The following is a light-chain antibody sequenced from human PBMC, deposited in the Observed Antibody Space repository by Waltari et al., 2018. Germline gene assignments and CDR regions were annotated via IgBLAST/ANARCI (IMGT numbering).Light chain of an antibody. CDR2: EVT. CDR1: SSDVGGYNY. CDR3: SSYAGSNNLV. Sequence: QSALTQPPSASGSPGQSVTISCTGTSSDVGGYNYVSWYQQHPGKAPKLMISEVTKRPSGGPDRFSGPKSGNTASLTVSGLQAEDEADYYCSSYAGSNNLVFGGGTKLTVL. V-gene: IGLV2-8*01. J-gene: IGLJ2*01.